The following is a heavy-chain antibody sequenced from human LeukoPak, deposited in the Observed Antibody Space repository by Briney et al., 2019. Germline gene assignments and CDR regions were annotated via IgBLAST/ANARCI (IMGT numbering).Heavy chain of an antibody. V-gene: IGHV4-61*01. Sequence: SETLSLTCTVSGGSVSSGSYYWSWIRQPPGKGLEWIGYIYYSGSTNYNPSLKSRVTISVDTSKNQFSLKLSSVTAADTAVYYCARLYCSSTSCYVGGYFGYWGQGTLVTVSS. CDR2: IYYSGST. J-gene: IGHJ4*02. CDR3: ARLYCSSTSCYVGGYFGY. CDR1: GGSVSSGSYY. D-gene: IGHD2-2*01.